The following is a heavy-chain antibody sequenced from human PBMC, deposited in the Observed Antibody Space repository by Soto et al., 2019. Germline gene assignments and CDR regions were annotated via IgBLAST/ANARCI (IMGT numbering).Heavy chain of an antibody. CDR1: GYSFPGYW. Sequence: EVQLVQSGAEVKKPGESLKISCKASGYSFPGYWIGWVRQMPGKGLEWMGIIYPDNSNTRYNPSFQGQVTISADKSISTACLQWSSLKASDTAIYYCARQAAAVATVILLYFDPWGQGTLVTVSS. V-gene: IGHV5-51*01. J-gene: IGHJ5*02. CDR2: IYPDNSNT. CDR3: ARQAAAVATVILLYFDP. D-gene: IGHD1-1*01.